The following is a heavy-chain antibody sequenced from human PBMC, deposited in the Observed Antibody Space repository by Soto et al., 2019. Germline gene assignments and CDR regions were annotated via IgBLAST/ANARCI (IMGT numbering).Heavy chain of an antibody. J-gene: IGHJ6*02. CDR1: GGSVSSGSYY. D-gene: IGHD3-22*01. V-gene: IGHV4-61*01. CDR2: IYYSGST. CDR3: ARAGSSGYYDYYYYGMDV. Sequence: SETLSLTCTVSGGSVSSGSYYWSWIRQPPGKGLEWIGYIYYSGSTNYNPSLKSRVTISVDTSKNQFSLKLSSVTAADTAVYYCARAGSSGYYDYYYYGMDVWGQGTTVTVSS.